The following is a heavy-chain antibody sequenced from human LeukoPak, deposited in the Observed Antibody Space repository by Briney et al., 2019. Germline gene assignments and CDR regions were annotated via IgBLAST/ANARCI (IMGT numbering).Heavy chain of an antibody. CDR1: GGSISTYY. J-gene: IGHJ6*03. CDR2: IYYSGST. CDR3: ARVPQYSSSSHDYYYYYMDV. Sequence: PSETLSLTCTVSGGSISTYYWSWIRQPPGKGLEWIGYIYYSGSTKYNPPLKSRATISVDTSKNQFSLKLSSVTAADTAVYYCARVPQYSSSSHDYYYYYMDVWGKGTTVTVSS. V-gene: IGHV4-59*01. D-gene: IGHD6-6*01.